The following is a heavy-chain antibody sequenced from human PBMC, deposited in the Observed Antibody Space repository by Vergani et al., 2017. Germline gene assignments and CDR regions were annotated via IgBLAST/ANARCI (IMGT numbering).Heavy chain of an antibody. CDR2: INPSGGST. J-gene: IGHJ3*02. CDR1: GYTFTSYY. V-gene: IGHV1-46*03. D-gene: IGHD2-15*01. Sequence: QVQLVQSGAEVKKPGASVKVSCKASGYTFTSYYMHWVRQAPGQGLEWMGIINPSGGSTSYAQKFQGRVTMTRDTSTSTVYMELSSLRSEDTAVYYCARDLYCSGGSCYSGAFDIWGQGTMVTVSS. CDR3: ARDLYCSGGSCYSGAFDI.